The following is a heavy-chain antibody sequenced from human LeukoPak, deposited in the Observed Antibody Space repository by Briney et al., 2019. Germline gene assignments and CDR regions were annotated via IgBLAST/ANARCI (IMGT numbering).Heavy chain of an antibody. D-gene: IGHD3-10*01. J-gene: IGHJ3*02. Sequence: PGGSLRLSCAASGFTFSSFSMNWVRQAPGKGLEWVSSISSSSSYIYYADSVKGRFTISRDNAKNSLYLQMNSLRAEDTAMYYCARDDYYGSGSYWGAFDIWGQGTMVTVSS. V-gene: IGHV3-21*01. CDR2: ISSSSSYI. CDR1: GFTFSSFS. CDR3: ARDDYYGSGSYWGAFDI.